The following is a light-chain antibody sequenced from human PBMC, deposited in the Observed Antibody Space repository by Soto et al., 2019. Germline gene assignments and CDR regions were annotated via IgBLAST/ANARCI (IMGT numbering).Light chain of an antibody. J-gene: IGKJ4*01. CDR2: GAS. CDR1: QSVSSD. V-gene: IGKV3-15*01. CDR3: QHYNSWPPALT. Sequence: EIVMTQSPANLSVSPGEGATLSCRASQSVSSDLAWYQHKPGQAPRVLIYGASMRATGIPARFSGSGSGTEFILIISSLQSEDSAIYYCQHYNSWPPALTFGGGTKVEIK.